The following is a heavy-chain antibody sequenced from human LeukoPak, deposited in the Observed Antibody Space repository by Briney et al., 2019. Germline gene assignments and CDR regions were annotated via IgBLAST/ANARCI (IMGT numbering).Heavy chain of an antibody. Sequence: PGGTLRLSCAASGFTFSSYGMSWVRQAPGKGLEWVSAISGSGGSTYYADSVKGRFTISRDNSKNTLYLQMNSLGAEDTAVYYCAKVQSPYSSSWYFDYWGQGTLVTVSS. D-gene: IGHD6-13*01. J-gene: IGHJ4*02. CDR2: ISGSGGST. CDR3: AKVQSPYSSSWYFDY. CDR1: GFTFSSYG. V-gene: IGHV3-23*01.